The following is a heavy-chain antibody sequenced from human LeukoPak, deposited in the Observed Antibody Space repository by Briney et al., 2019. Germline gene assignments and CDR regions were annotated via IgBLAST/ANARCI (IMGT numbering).Heavy chain of an antibody. CDR3: ARGVNYDFWSGYEYYFDY. V-gene: IGHV4-59*01. D-gene: IGHD3-3*01. CDR1: GGSFSGYY. J-gene: IGHJ4*02. CDR2: IYYSGST. Sequence: SETLSLTCAVYGGSFSGYYWSWIRQPPGKGLEWIGYIYYSGSTNYNPSLKSRVTISVDTSKNQFSLKLSSVTAADTAVYYCARGVNYDFWSGYEYYFDYWGQGTLVTVSS.